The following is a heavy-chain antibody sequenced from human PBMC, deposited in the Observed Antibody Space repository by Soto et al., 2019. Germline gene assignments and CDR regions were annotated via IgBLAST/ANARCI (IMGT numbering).Heavy chain of an antibody. CDR1: GVTVSENY. CDR2: IYGGGST. D-gene: IGHD1-1*01. J-gene: IGHJ4*02. CDR3: ASGIIVAGTVPFDH. V-gene: IGHV3-66*01. Sequence: EVQLVESGGGLVQPGGSLRLSCAASGVTVSENYMSWVRQAPGKGLEWVSLIYGGGSTLYADSVKARFTISRDNSKNTVYLQMSSLRAGDTAVYYCASGIIVAGTVPFDHWGQGTLVTVSS.